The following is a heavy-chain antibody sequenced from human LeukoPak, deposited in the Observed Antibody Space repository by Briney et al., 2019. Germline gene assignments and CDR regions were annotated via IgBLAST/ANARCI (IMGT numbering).Heavy chain of an antibody. CDR1: GYTFTSYY. V-gene: IGHV1-2*02. J-gene: IGHJ5*02. CDR3: ARDRGDYDFWSGYYKYWFDP. CDR2: INPNSGGT. Sequence: GASVKVSCKASGYTFTSYYMHWVRQAPGQGLEWMGWINPNSGGTNYAQKFQGRVTMTRDTSISTAYMELSRLRSDDTAVYYCARDRGDYDFWSGYYKYWFDPWGQGTLVTVSS. D-gene: IGHD3-3*01.